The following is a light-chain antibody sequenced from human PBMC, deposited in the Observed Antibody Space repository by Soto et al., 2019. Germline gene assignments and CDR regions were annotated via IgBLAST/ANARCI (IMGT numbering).Light chain of an antibody. CDR2: AAS. J-gene: IGKJ1*01. V-gene: IGKV1-6*02. Sequence: IQMTQAPSTLPASVGARATITGGASQGIRNELSWFQQSPANAPTPLISAASRLQSGVPSRFSGRGSGTDFTLTISSLQPEDFATYYCLQDYDYPRTFGQGTKV. CDR1: QGIRNE. CDR3: LQDYDYPRT.